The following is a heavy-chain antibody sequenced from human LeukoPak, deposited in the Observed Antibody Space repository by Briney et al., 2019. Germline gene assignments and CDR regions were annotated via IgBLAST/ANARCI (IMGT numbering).Heavy chain of an antibody. J-gene: IGHJ4*02. CDR3: AKDRRVGITNTFDH. CDR2: ISWNSGSI. Sequence: GGSLRLSCAASGFTFDDYAIHWVREAPGKGLEWVSGISWNSGSIGYADSVKGRFTTSRDNAKNSLHLQMNSLRAEDTALYYCAKDRRVGITNTFDHWGQETLVTVSS. D-gene: IGHD6-13*01. CDR1: GFTFDDYA. V-gene: IGHV3-9*01.